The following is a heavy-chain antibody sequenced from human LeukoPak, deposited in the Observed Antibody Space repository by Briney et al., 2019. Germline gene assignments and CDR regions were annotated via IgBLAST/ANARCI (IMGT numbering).Heavy chain of an antibody. CDR1: GYCLTDLF. CDR3: AKSHGDYGLLDY. CDR2: FDPEDGEP. J-gene: IGHJ4*02. Sequence: ASVKVSCKVSGYCLTDLFLHWVRQAPGKGLEWMGGFDPEDGEPIYAQKFQGRLSMTEDTSKDTGYMELRTLRSEDTALYSCAKSHGDYGLLDYWGQGTLVTVSS. V-gene: IGHV1-24*01. D-gene: IGHD4-17*01.